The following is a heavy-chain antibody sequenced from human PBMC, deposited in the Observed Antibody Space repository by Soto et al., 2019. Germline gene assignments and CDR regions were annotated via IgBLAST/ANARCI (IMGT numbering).Heavy chain of an antibody. Sequence: EVQLVESGGGLVQPGGSLRLSCSASGFTFSSYAMHWVRQAPGKGLEYVSLISSNGGNTYYADSVKGRFTISRDNSKNTLNLQMSSLRAEDTAVYYCVKVGSGSYLPYFDYWGQGTLVTVSS. J-gene: IGHJ4*02. CDR2: ISSNGGNT. CDR3: VKVGSGSYLPYFDY. V-gene: IGHV3-64D*06. CDR1: GFTFSSYA. D-gene: IGHD3-10*01.